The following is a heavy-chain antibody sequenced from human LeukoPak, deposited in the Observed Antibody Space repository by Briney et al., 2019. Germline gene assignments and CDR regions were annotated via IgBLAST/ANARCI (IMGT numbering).Heavy chain of an antibody. Sequence: PSETLSLTCTVSGGSISSSSYYWGWIRQPPWKGLEWIGSIYYSGSTYYNPSLKSRVTISVDTSKNQFSLKLSSVTAADTAVYYCARLRREGGKTEYYFDYWGQGTLVTVSS. V-gene: IGHV4-39*01. CDR2: IYYSGST. J-gene: IGHJ4*02. CDR1: GGSISSSSYY. D-gene: IGHD3-16*01. CDR3: ARLRREGGKTEYYFDY.